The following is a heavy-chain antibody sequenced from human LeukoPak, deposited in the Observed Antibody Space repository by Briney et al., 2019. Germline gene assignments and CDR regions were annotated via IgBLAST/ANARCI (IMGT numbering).Heavy chain of an antibody. V-gene: IGHV1-46*01. CDR3: AGSSHQRNWFDP. Sequence: GASVKVSCKASGYTFTSDYMNWVRQAPGQGLEWMGIVHSSGGVIKYAQEFQDGLTVTRDTSTSTIYMELSSLRSEDTAVYYCAGSSHQRNWFDPWGQGTLVIVSS. D-gene: IGHD1-26*01. J-gene: IGHJ5*02. CDR1: GYTFTSDY. CDR2: VHSSGGVI.